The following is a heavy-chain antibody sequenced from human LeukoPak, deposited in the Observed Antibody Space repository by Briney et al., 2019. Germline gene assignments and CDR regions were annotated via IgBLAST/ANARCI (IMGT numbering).Heavy chain of an antibody. CDR2: IRYDGSNK. CDR1: GFTFSSYG. J-gene: IGHJ4*02. Sequence: GGSLRLSCAASGFTFSSYGIHWVRQAPGKGLEWVAFIRYDGSNKYYADSVKGRFTISRDNSKNTLYLQMNSLRAEDTAVYYCAKASAVVITLPDYWGQGTLVTVSS. V-gene: IGHV3-30*02. D-gene: IGHD3-22*01. CDR3: AKASAVVITLPDY.